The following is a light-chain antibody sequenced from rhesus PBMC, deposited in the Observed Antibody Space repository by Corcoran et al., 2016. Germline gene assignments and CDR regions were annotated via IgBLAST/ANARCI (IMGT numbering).Light chain of an antibody. J-gene: IGKJ2*01. CDR1: ESVGSY. CDR2: SAY. CDR3: QQYNDLLYS. V-gene: IGKV3-40*03. Sequence: EIVMTQSPATLSLSPGETATLSCRASESVGSYLAWYPQKPGQAPKLLGHSAYFRATGIPDRFSGSGYRTECTLTISSLEPEDVGVYHCQQYNDLLYSFGQGTKVEIK.